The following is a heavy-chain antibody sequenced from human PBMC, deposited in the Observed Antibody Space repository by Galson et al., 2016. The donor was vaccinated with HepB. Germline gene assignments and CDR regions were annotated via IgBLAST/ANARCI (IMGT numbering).Heavy chain of an antibody. V-gene: IGHV3-11*04. CDR1: GFTLSDYF. Sequence: SLRLSCAASGFTLSDYFMTWIRQAPGKRLEWVAYISSAGSDTIFYAESVKGRFAISRDDAKNSLYLQLNRLRTEDTAVYYCVRDLGGVDFDSWGQGTLVTVSS. CDR3: VRDLGGVDFDS. CDR2: ISSAGSDTI. J-gene: IGHJ4*02. D-gene: IGHD2-8*01.